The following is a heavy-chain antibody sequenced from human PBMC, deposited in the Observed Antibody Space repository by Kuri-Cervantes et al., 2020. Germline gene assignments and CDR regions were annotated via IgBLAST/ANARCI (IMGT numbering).Heavy chain of an antibody. J-gene: IGHJ4*02. V-gene: IGHV4-34*01. CDR2: INQSGST. CDR3: ARRHNSGWIDY. Sequence: SQTLSLTCAVYGGSFGGYYWSWIRQPPGKGLEWIGEINQSGSTNYNPSLKSRVTISVDTSKNQFSLKLPSVTAADTAVYYCARRHNSGWIDYWGQGTLVTVSS. CDR1: GGSFGGYY. D-gene: IGHD6-19*01.